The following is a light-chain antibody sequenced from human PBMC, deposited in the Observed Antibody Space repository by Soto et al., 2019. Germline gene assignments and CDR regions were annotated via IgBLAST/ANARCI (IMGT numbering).Light chain of an antibody. CDR1: QSISSN. J-gene: IGKJ1*01. CDR3: QQYTRWPVLS. V-gene: IGKV3-15*01. CDR2: GPS. Sequence: EIVLTQSPATLSVSPGERATLSCRASQSISSNLAWYQQKPGQAPRLLIYGPSTRATGVPARCSGSGSGTEFTRTISSLQSEDFAMYYCQQYTRWPVLSVGQGTKVELK.